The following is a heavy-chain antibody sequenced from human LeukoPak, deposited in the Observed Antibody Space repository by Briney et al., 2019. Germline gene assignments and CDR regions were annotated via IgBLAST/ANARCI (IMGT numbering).Heavy chain of an antibody. Sequence: GGSLRLSCAASGFTFNNYWMHWVRQAPGKGLVWVSRINSDGSNTNYADSVKGRFTISRDNAKNTVYLQMNSLRAEDTAVYYCARVALGSYNWFDPWGQGTLVTVSS. V-gene: IGHV3-74*01. CDR3: ARVALGSYNWFDP. J-gene: IGHJ5*02. CDR1: GFTFNNYW. D-gene: IGHD3-10*01. CDR2: INSDGSNT.